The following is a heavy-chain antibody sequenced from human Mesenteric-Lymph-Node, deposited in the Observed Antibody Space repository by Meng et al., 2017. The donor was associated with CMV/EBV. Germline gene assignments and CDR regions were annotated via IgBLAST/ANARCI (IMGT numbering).Heavy chain of an antibody. CDR1: GFTFASYA. J-gene: IGHJ3*02. V-gene: IGHV3-23*01. CDR3: ARVGGSGSYSGAFDI. D-gene: IGHD3-10*01. Sequence: GGSLRLSCAASGFTFASYAMSWVRQAPGKGLEWVSAISNDGSSTYYADSVKGRFTISRDNSKNTLYLQMNSLRAEDTAVYYCARVGGSGSYSGAFDIWGQGTMVTVSS. CDR2: ISNDGSST.